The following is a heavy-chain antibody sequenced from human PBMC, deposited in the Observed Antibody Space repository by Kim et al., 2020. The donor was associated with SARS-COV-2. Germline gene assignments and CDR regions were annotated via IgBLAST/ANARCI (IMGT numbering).Heavy chain of an antibody. D-gene: IGHD3-10*01. CDR2: IYYSGST. V-gene: IGHV4-39*01. Sequence: SETLSLTCTVSGGSISSSSYYWGWIRQPPGKGLEWIGSIYYSGSTYYNPSLKSRVTISVDTSKNQFSLKLSSVTAADTAVYYCARMRAGIWFGELSRPYFDYWGQGTLVTVSS. CDR1: GGSISSSSYY. J-gene: IGHJ4*02. CDR3: ARMRAGIWFGELSRPYFDY.